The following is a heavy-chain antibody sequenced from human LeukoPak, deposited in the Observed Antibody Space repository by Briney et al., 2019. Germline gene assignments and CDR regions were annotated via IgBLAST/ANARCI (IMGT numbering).Heavy chain of an antibody. V-gene: IGHV3-48*03. CDR1: GFTFSSYE. D-gene: IGHD2-15*01. CDR3: EGYCSGGSYYPATASVDY. CDR2: ISSSGSII. Sequence: GSLRLSCAASGFTFSSYEMNWVRQAPGKGLEWVSYISSSGSIIYYADSVKGRFTISRDNAKNSLYLQMNSLRAEDTAVYYCEGYCSGGSYYPATASVDYWGQGTLVTVSS. J-gene: IGHJ4*02.